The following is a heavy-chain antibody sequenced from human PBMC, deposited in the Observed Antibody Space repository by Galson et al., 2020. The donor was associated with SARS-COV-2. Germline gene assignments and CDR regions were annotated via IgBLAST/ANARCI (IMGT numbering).Heavy chain of an antibody. CDR2: ISYSGNT. J-gene: IGHJ5*02. CDR3: ARLLLVPVDNNDSSGWFDP. Sequence: ASETLSLTCSVSGVSISSRDYYWSWIRQHPGKGLEWIGYISYSGNTYYSSSLKSRVMISVDTSKNDFFLELSFVSAADTAIYYCARLLLVPVDNNDSSGWFDPWGQGTPVTVSS. D-gene: IGHD3-22*01. V-gene: IGHV4-31*03. CDR1: GVSISSRDYY.